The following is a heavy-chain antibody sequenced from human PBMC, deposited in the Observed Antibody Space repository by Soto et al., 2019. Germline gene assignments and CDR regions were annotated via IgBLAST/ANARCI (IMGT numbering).Heavy chain of an antibody. J-gene: IGHJ6*02. D-gene: IGHD3-22*01. CDR1: GGSISSGDYY. CDR2: IYYSGST. V-gene: IGHV4-30-4*01. CDR3: ARAQRVIYYGMDV. Sequence: SETLSLTCTVSGGSISSGDYYWSWIRQPPGKGLEWIGYIYYSGSTYYNPSLKSRVTISVDTSKNQFSLKLSSVTAADTAVYYCARAQRVIYYGMDVWGQGTTVTVSS.